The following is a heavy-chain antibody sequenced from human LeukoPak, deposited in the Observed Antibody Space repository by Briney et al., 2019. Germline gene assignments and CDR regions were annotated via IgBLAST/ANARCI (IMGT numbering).Heavy chain of an antibody. Sequence: GGALRLSCAPSGFTLSNAWMSWVRQAPRKGLEWVGRIKSKTDGGTTDYAAPVKGRFTISRDDSKNTLYLQMNSLKTEDTAVYYCTTDPTLNYYYYGMDVWGQGTTVTVSS. CDR1: GFTLSNAW. J-gene: IGHJ6*02. V-gene: IGHV3-15*01. CDR3: TTDPTLNYYYYGMDV. CDR2: IKSKTDGGTT.